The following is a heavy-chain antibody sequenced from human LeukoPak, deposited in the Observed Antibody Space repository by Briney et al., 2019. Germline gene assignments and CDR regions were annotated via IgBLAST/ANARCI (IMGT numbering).Heavy chain of an antibody. D-gene: IGHD3-10*01. CDR1: GFTFSSYS. CDR3: ARAHNYYGSGSYPGY. Sequence: GGSLRLSCAASGFTFSSYSMNWVRQAPGKGLEWVSSISSSSSYIYYADSVKGRFTISRDNAKNSPYLQMNSLRAEDTAVYYCARAHNYYGSGSYPGYWGQGTLVTVSS. CDR2: ISSSSSYI. J-gene: IGHJ4*02. V-gene: IGHV3-21*01.